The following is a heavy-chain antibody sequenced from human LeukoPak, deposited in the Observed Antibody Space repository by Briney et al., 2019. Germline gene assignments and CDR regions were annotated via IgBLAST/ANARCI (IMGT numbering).Heavy chain of an antibody. CDR3: AMGSAGQFDY. V-gene: IGHV4-34*01. J-gene: IGHJ4*02. CDR2: INHSGST. CDR1: GGSFSGYY. D-gene: IGHD6-13*01. Sequence: SPSETLSLTCAVYGGSFSGYYWSWIRQPPGKGLEWIGEINHSGSTNYNPSLKSRVTISVDTSKNQFSLKLSSVTAADTAVYYCAMGSAGQFDYWGQGTLVTVSS.